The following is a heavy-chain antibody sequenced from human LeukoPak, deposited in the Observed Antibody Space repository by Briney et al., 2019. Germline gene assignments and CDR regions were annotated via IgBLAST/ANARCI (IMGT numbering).Heavy chain of an antibody. V-gene: IGHV3-7*05. J-gene: IGHJ5*02. CDR3: ASTANNWFDP. CDR1: EFSITSNW. D-gene: IGHD5-18*01. CDR2: IKGDGSEK. Sequence: PGGSLRLSCVATEFSITSNWMSWVRQAPGEGLEWVAVIKGDGSEKYYVDSLKGRFTISRDNAKNSLYLQMDSLRVEDTAVYYCASTANNWFDPWGQGTLVTVSS.